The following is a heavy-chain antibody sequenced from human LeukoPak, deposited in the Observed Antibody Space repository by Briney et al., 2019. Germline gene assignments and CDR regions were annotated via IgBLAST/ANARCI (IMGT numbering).Heavy chain of an antibody. V-gene: IGHV4-39*01. CDR3: ARHEAMAYPDAFDI. CDR1: GGSISSSSYH. J-gene: IGHJ3*02. CDR2: IYYSGST. Sequence: KPSETLSLTCTVSGGSISSSSYHWGWLRQPPGKGLEWIGSIYYSGSTYYNPSLKSRVTISVDTSKNQFSLKLSSVTAADTAVYYCARHEAMAYPDAFDIWGQGTMVTVSS. D-gene: IGHD5-18*01.